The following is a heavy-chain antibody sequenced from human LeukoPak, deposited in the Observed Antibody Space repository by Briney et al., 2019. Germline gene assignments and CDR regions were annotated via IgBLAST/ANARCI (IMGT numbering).Heavy chain of an antibody. CDR1: GYTFTSYA. V-gene: IGHV1-3*01. CDR2: INAGNDNT. CDR3: ARGGVAAMVYYFDY. Sequence: ASVKVSCKASGYTFTSYAMHWVRQAPGQRLEWMGWINAGNDNTKYSHKFQGRVTITRDTSASTAYMELSSLRSEDTAVYYCARGGVAAMVYYFDYWGQGTLVTVSS. D-gene: IGHD5-18*01. J-gene: IGHJ4*02.